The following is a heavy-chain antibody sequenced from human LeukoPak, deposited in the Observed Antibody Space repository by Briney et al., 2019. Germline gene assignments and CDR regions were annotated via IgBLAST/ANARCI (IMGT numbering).Heavy chain of an antibody. CDR1: GYTFTSYA. J-gene: IGHJ4*02. Sequence: SVKVSCKASGYTFTSYAISWVRQAPGQGLEWMGGIIPIFGTANYAQKFQGRVTITADESTSTAYMELSSLRSEDTAVYYCARGPYYYDSSGYSHFDYWGQGTLVTVSS. D-gene: IGHD3-22*01. CDR3: ARGPYYYDSSGYSHFDY. CDR2: IIPIFGTA. V-gene: IGHV1-69*13.